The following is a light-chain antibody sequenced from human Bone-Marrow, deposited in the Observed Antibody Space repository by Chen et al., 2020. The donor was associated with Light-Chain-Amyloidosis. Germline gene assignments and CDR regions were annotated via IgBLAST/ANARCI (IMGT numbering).Light chain of an antibody. V-gene: IGLV3-21*02. CDR2: DDS. CDR3: QVWDRSSDRPV. J-gene: IGLJ3*02. Sequence: SYVLTQPSSVSVAPGQTATSACGGTNIGSTIVHWYQQTPGQAPLLVVYDDSDRPSGIPERLSGSNSGNTATLTISRVEAGDEADYYCQVWDRSSDRPVFGGGTKLTVL. CDR1: NIGSTI.